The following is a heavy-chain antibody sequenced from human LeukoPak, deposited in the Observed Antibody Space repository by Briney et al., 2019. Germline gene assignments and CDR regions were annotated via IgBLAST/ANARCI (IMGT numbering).Heavy chain of an antibody. CDR1: GGSISSYY. J-gene: IGHJ4*02. Sequence: SETLSLTCTVSGGSISSYYWSWIRQPAGKGVERIGRIYTSGRTNYNPSLTSRGTMSVDTSKKQCSRKRSSVTAADTAVYYCARVGVVYYGSGMTYYFDYWGQGTLVTVSS. V-gene: IGHV4-4*07. D-gene: IGHD3-10*01. CDR2: IYTSGRT. CDR3: ARVGVVYYGSGMTYYFDY.